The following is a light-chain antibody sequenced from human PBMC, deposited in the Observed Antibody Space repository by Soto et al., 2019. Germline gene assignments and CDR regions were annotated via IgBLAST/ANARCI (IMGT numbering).Light chain of an antibody. CDR1: QSVTSNY. Sequence: EVVLTQSPGTLSLSPGERATLSCRASQSVTSNYLAWYQQKPGQAPRLLIYGASSRATGIPDRLSGSGSGIDFTLTINRLEPEDFAVYYCQQYDNSPITFGQGTRLEIK. J-gene: IGKJ5*01. CDR2: GAS. CDR3: QQYDNSPIT. V-gene: IGKV3-20*01.